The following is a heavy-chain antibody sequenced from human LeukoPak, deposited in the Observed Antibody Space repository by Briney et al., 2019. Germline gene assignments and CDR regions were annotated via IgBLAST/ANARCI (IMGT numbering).Heavy chain of an antibody. Sequence: SETLSLTCAVYGGSFSGCYWSWIRQPPGKGLEWIGEINHSGSTNYNPSLKSRVTISVDTSKNQFSLKLSSVTAADTAVYYCARAASYYYYYYYYGMDVWGQGTTVTVSS. CDR3: ARAASYYYYYYYYGMDV. CDR1: GGSFSGCY. J-gene: IGHJ6*02. CDR2: INHSGST. D-gene: IGHD1-26*01. V-gene: IGHV4-34*01.